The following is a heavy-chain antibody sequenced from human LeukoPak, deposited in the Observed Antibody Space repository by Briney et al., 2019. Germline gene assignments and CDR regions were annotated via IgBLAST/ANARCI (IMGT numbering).Heavy chain of an antibody. Sequence: GGSLRLSCAASGFSISSSGMHWVRQAPGKGLEWVGRIKSRTDGGTTDYAAPVKGRFTISRDDSKNTLYLQMNSLKIEDTAVYYCITEGFDGSGYLDYWGQGTLVTVSS. CDR3: ITEGFDGSGYLDY. J-gene: IGHJ4*02. CDR2: IKSRTDGGTT. D-gene: IGHD3-22*01. V-gene: IGHV3-15*01. CDR1: GFSISSSG.